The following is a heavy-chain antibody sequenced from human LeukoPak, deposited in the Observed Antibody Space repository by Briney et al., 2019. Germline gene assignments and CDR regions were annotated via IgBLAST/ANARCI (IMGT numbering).Heavy chain of an antibody. CDR1: GGSISSSNW. CDR2: IYHSGST. V-gene: IGHV4-4*02. D-gene: IGHD6-19*01. CDR3: ARRWTVAGSFDY. Sequence: SETLSLTCAVSGGSISSSNWWSWVRQPPGKGLEWIGEIYHSGSTNYNPSLKSRVTISVDKSKNQFSPKLSSVTAADTAVYYCARRWTVAGSFDYWGQGTLVTVSS. J-gene: IGHJ4*02.